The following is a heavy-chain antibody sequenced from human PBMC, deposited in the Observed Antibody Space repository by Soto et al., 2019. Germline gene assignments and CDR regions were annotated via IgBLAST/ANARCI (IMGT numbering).Heavy chain of an antibody. CDR3: ARAFEHMDKLELLYYYYGMDV. CDR1: GYSFTGDY. D-gene: IGHD1-7*01. J-gene: IGHJ6*02. CDR2: INPNSGGT. Sequence: SVKGACKASGYSFTGDYVHCVILTPGKGLEWMGWINPNSGGTNYAQKFQGWVTMTRDTSISTAYMELSRLRSDDTAVYYFARAFEHMDKLELLYYYYGMDVWGQGTTVTVSS. V-gene: IGHV1-2*04.